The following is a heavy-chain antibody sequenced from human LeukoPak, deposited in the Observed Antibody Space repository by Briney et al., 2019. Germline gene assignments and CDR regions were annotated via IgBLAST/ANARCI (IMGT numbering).Heavy chain of an antibody. V-gene: IGHV3-7*01. CDR1: GFTFSSYW. CDR3: ARDRLVSNFLGYYCYGMDV. D-gene: IGHD4-11*01. J-gene: IGHJ6*02. Sequence: PGGSLRLSCAASGFTFSSYWMSWVRQAPGKGLEWVANIKQDGSEKYYVDSVKGRFTISRDNAKNSLYLQMNSLRAEDTAVYYCARDRLVSNFLGYYCYGMDVWGQGTTVTVSS. CDR2: IKQDGSEK.